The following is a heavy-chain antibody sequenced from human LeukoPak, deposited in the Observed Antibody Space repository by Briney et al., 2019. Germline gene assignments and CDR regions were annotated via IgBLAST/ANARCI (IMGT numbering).Heavy chain of an antibody. V-gene: IGHV1-46*01. CDR2: INPSGGST. J-gene: IGHJ5*02. CDR3: ARSDGWFDP. CDR1: GYTFTSYG. Sequence: ASVKVSCKASGYTFTSYGISWVRQAPGQGLEWMGIINPSGGSTSYAQKFQGRVTMTRDTSTSTVYMELSSLRSEDTAVYYCARSDGWFDPWGQGTLVTVSS.